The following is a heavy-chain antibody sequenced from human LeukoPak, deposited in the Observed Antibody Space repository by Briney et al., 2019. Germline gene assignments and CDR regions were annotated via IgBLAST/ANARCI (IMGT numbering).Heavy chain of an antibody. V-gene: IGHV5-51*01. CDR3: ARLLSIVGGIPKWFDP. Sequence: HGESLKISCKGSGYSFTVYWIAWVRQMPGKGLEWMGIIYPGDSDTRYSPSFQGQVTISADKSISTAYLQWSSLKASDTAMYYCARLLSIVGGIPKWFDPWGQGTLVTVSS. CDR1: GYSFTVYW. D-gene: IGHD1-26*01. CDR2: IYPGDSDT. J-gene: IGHJ5*02.